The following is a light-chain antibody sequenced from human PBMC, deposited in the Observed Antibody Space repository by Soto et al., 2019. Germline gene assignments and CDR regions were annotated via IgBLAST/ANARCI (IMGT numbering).Light chain of an antibody. CDR1: QSVSSSF. CDR2: GAS. J-gene: IGKJ1*01. V-gene: IGKV3-20*01. CDR3: QQYDSYPWT. Sequence: EIVLTQSPGTLSLSPGERATLSCRASQSVSSSFLAWYQQKPGQAPRLLIYGASSRATGIPDRFSGSGSGTDFTLTISRLEPVDFAVYYCQQYDSYPWTFGQGTKVEIK.